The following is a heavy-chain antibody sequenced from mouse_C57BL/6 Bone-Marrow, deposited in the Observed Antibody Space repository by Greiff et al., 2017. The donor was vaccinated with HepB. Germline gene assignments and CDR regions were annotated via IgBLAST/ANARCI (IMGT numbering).Heavy chain of an antibody. CDR3: ARGHYYGSSYGFAY. D-gene: IGHD1-1*01. J-gene: IGHJ3*01. CDR2: IYPRSGNT. V-gene: IGHV1-81*01. CDR1: GYTFTSYG. Sequence: VHLVESGAELARPGASVKLSCKASGYTFTSYGISWVKQRTGQGLEWIGEIYPRSGNTYYNEKFKGKATLTADKSSSTAYMELRSLTSEDSAVYFCARGHYYGSSYGFAYWGQGTLVTVSA.